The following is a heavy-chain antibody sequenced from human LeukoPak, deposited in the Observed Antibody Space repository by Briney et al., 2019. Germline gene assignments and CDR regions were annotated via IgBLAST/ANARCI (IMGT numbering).Heavy chain of an antibody. CDR3: ARLPGYYYYMDV. J-gene: IGHJ6*03. V-gene: IGHV3-7*01. Sequence: PGGSLTLSCAASRFSCSSYWMTWVRQAPGKGLEWVTNIKQEGSEKYYVDSVEGRFTISRDNAKNSLYLQMTSLRAEDTAVYYCARLPGYYYYMDVWGKGTTVTVSS. CDR2: IKQEGSEK. CDR1: RFSCSSYW.